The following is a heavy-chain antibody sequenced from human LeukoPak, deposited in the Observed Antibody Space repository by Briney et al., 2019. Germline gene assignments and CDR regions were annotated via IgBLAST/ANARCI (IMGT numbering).Heavy chain of an antibody. CDR3: ARKTGSTDFDY. Sequence: GGSLRLSCAASGFTFSTYWMYWVRQAPGKGLERVSSISSSSGYIYYADSVKGRFTISRDNAKNSLYLQMNSLRAEDTAVYYCARKTGSTDFDYWGQGTLVTVSS. D-gene: IGHD2-2*01. J-gene: IGHJ4*02. CDR1: GFTFSTYW. V-gene: IGHV3-21*01. CDR2: ISSSSGYI.